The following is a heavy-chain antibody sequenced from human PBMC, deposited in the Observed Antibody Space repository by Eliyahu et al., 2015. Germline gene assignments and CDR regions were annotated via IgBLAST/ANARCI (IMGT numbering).Heavy chain of an antibody. CDR1: VFTFSDYY. Sequence: TASVFTFSDYYMTWIPQGPGKGLEWISYXTSSGRXTYXAXXVKGRXTISRDNAKKSLFLHLNSLRTEXTAVYYCVRESTXAAGHRFSDFWGQGTLVTVSS. J-gene: IGHJ4*02. D-gene: IGHD6-25*01. CDR2: XTSSGRXT. CDR3: VRESTXAAGHRFSDF. V-gene: IGHV3-11*01.